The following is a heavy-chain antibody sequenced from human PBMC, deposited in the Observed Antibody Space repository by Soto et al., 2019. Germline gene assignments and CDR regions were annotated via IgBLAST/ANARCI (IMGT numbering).Heavy chain of an antibody. CDR3: ARGHSSWLID. V-gene: IGHV3-74*01. J-gene: IGHJ4*02. CDR2: INYDGTSA. Sequence: DVQLVESGGGLVQPGGSLRLSCAASGFTFSSAFWMHWVRQAPGKGLEWVSRINYDGTSAAYADSVKGRFTISSDNAKNTLFLQMNSLRAEDTAVYFCARGHSSWLIDWSLGTRVTVSS. CDR1: GFTFSSAFW. D-gene: IGHD6-13*01.